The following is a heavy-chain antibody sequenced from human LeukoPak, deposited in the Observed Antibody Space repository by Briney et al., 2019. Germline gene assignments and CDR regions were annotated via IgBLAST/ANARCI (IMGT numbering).Heavy chain of an antibody. CDR2: INHSGST. J-gene: IGHJ6*02. CDR3: ARDSRLLWFGELFFHGMDV. V-gene: IGHV4-34*01. D-gene: IGHD3-10*01. Sequence: SETLSLTCAVYGGSFSGYYWSWIRHPPGKGLEWIGEINHSGSTNYNPSLKSRVTISVDTSKNQFSLKLSSVTAADTAVYYCARDSRLLWFGELFFHGMDVWGQGTTVTVSS. CDR1: GGSFSGYY.